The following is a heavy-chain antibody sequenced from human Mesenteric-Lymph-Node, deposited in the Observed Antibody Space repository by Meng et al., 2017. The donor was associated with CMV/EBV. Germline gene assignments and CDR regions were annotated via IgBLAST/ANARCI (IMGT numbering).Heavy chain of an antibody. D-gene: IGHD6-19*01. CDR3: AKGLILGSAWYFDY. J-gene: IGHJ4*02. CDR1: GFTFRSSA. Sequence: VSGFTFRSSAMSWVRQAPGKGLEWVSTISGTGDSTYYADSVKGHFTISRDNSKDTLYLQMNSLRADDTAVYYCAKGLILGSAWYFDYWGQGTLVTVSS. CDR2: ISGTGDST. V-gene: IGHV3-23*01.